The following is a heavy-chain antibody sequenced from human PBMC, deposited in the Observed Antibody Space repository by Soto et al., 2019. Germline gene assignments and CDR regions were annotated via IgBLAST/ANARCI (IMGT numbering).Heavy chain of an antibody. CDR2: INPNSGGT. V-gene: IGHV1-2*02. CDR1: GYTFTVYY. J-gene: IGHJ4*02. CDR3: ARDLAKGGGSASFDY. Sequence: ASVKASCKASGYTFTVYYMHWVRQARGQGLEWMGWINPNSGGTMYPQKFQGRVTMTWDTSISTAYMALTRLRSDDTAVYYCARDLAKGGGSASFDYWGQGTLITVSS. D-gene: IGHD1-26*01.